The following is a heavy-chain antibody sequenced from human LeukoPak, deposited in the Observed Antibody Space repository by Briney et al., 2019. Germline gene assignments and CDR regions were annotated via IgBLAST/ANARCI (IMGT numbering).Heavy chain of an antibody. Sequence: SETLSLTCAVYGGSFSGYYWSRIRQPPGKGLEWIGEINHSGSTNYNPSLKSRVTISVDTSKNQFSLKLSSVTAADTAVYYCARGRITGGRGTWFDPWGQGTLVTVSS. D-gene: IGHD3-10*01. V-gene: IGHV4-34*01. CDR2: INHSGST. J-gene: IGHJ5*02. CDR1: GGSFSGYY. CDR3: ARGRITGGRGTWFDP.